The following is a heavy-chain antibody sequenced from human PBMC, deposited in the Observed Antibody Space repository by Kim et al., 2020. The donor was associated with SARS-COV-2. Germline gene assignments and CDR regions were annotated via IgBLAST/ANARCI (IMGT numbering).Heavy chain of an antibody. J-gene: IGHJ5*02. Sequence: GGSLRLSCAASGFTFDDYAMHWVRQAPGKGLEWVSGISWNSGSIGYADSVKGRFTISRDNAKNSLYLQMNSLRAEDTALYYCAKGSPCSGGSCRTQYNWFDPWGQGTLVTVSS. CDR1: GFTFDDYA. CDR3: AKGSPCSGGSCRTQYNWFDP. V-gene: IGHV3-9*01. D-gene: IGHD2-15*01. CDR2: ISWNSGSI.